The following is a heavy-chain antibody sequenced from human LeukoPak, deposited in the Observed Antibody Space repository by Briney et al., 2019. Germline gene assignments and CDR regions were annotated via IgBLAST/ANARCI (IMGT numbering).Heavy chain of an antibody. V-gene: IGHV3-21*01. Sequence: GGSLRLSCAASGFTFSSYSMNWVRQAPGKGLEWVSSISSSSSYIYYADSVKGRFTISRDNAKNSLYLQMNSLRAEDTAVYYCARGEYNWNDDSGDLVYWGQGTLVTVSS. D-gene: IGHD1-1*01. CDR3: ARGEYNWNDDSGDLVY. J-gene: IGHJ4*02. CDR2: ISSSSSYI. CDR1: GFTFSSYS.